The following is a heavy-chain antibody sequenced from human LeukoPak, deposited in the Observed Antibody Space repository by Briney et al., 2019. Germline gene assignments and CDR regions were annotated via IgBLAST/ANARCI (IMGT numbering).Heavy chain of an antibody. D-gene: IGHD3-16*01. J-gene: IGHJ6*02. CDR1: GFTFSSYE. V-gene: IGHV3-48*03. CDR2: ISSSGSTI. CDR3: ARDYAFGATYYYYYGMDV. Sequence: YPGGSLRLSCAASGFTFSSYEMNWVRQAPGKGLEGVSYISSSGSTIYYADSVKGRFTISRDNAKNSLYLQMNSLRAEDTAVYYCARDYAFGATYYYYYGMDVWGQGTTVTVSS.